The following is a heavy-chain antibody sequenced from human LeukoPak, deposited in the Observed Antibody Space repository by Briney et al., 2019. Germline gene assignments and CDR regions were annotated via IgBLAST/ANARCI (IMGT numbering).Heavy chain of an antibody. CDR3: AKMVREFYTISYYFDY. CDR1: GFTFSSYA. D-gene: IGHD2-8*01. J-gene: IGHJ4*02. V-gene: IGHV3-30-3*02. Sequence: GGSLRLSCAASGFTFSSYAMHWVRQAPGEGLEWVAVISYDGSNKYYADSVKGRFTISRDNSKNTLYLQMNSLRADDTAVYYCAKMVREFYTISYYFDYWGQGTLVTVSS. CDR2: ISYDGSNK.